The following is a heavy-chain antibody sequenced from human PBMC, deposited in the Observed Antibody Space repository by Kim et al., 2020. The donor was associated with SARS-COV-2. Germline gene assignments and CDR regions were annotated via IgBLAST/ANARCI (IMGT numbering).Heavy chain of an antibody. J-gene: IGHJ6*02. CDR2: ISYDGSNK. Sequence: GGSLRLSCAASGFTFITYGMHWVRQAPGKGLEWVAVISYDGSNKYYADSVKGRFTISRDNSKNTLYLQMNSLRAEDTAVYYCAKSMVRGVIISVYYGMDVWGQGPTVTVSS. V-gene: IGHV3-30*18. D-gene: IGHD3-10*01. CDR1: GFTFITYG. CDR3: AKSMVRGVIISVYYGMDV.